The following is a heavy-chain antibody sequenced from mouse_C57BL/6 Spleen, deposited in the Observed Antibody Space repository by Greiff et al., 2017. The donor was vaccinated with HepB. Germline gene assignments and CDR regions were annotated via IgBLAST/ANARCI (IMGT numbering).Heavy chain of an antibody. CDR2: IDPSDSYT. D-gene: IGHD2-2*01. CDR1: GYTFTSYW. J-gene: IGHJ2*01. V-gene: IGHV1-50*01. CDR3: ARSAGYSFDY. Sequence: QVQLQQPGAELVKPGASVKLSCKASGYTFTSYWMQWVKQRPGQGLEWIGEIDPSDSYTNYNQKFKGKATLTVDTSSSTAYMQLSSLTSEDSAVYYCARSAGYSFDYWGQGTTLTVSS.